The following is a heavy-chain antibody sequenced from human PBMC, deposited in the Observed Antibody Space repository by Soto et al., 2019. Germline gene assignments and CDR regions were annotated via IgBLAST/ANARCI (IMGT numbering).Heavy chain of an antibody. Sequence: QVQLVQSGADVKKSGASVKVSCKASGYIFTGYYIHWVRQAPGQGLEWMGWINPNSGGTNYAQKFQGRVTMTRYTSITKVYMELTRLTSDDTGVYCCARAIASWGGHSYGKDYWGQGTLVTVSS. D-gene: IGHD5-18*01. J-gene: IGHJ4*02. CDR1: GYIFTGYY. CDR2: INPNSGGT. CDR3: ARAIASWGGHSYGKDY. V-gene: IGHV1-2*02.